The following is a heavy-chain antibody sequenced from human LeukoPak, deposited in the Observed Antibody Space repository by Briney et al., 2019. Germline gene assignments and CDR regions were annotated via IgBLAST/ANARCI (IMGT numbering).Heavy chain of an antibody. Sequence: PGGSLRLSCAASGFTLRTYWMSWVRQAPGKGLEWVSAISGSGGSTYYADSVKGRFTISRDNSKNTLYLQMNSLRAEDTAVYYCAKDLRIAAAGTRFQHWGQGTLVTVSS. CDR2: ISGSGGST. V-gene: IGHV3-23*01. CDR3: AKDLRIAAAGTRFQH. CDR1: GFTLRTYW. D-gene: IGHD6-13*01. J-gene: IGHJ1*01.